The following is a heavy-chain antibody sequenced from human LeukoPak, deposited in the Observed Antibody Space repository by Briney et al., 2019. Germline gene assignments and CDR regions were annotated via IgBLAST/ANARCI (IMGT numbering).Heavy chain of an antibody. Sequence: SETLSLTCAVYGGSFSSGGYSWSWIRQPPGKGLEWIGYIYHSGSTYYNPSLKSRVTISVDTSKNQLSLKLSSVTAADTAVYYCARGGIAAAGTDYWGQGTLVTVSS. CDR2: IYHSGST. V-gene: IGHV4-30-4*07. CDR3: ARGGIAAAGTDY. CDR1: GGSFSSGGYS. D-gene: IGHD6-13*01. J-gene: IGHJ4*02.